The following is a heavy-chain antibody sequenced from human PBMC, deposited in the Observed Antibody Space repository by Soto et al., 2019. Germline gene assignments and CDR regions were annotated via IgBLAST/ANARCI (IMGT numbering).Heavy chain of an antibody. Sequence: SETLSLTCTISGGPMSNYDCSWFRQPPGQGLEWIGYIDYNGYTSYNPSLRSRVTISLDTSKNQFSLKLSSVTAADTAVYYCARGWELLDYVVKWFDPWGQGTLVTVSS. D-gene: IGHD4-17*01. CDR1: GGPMSNYD. J-gene: IGHJ5*02. V-gene: IGHV4-59*01. CDR2: IDYNGYT. CDR3: ARGWELLDYVVKWFDP.